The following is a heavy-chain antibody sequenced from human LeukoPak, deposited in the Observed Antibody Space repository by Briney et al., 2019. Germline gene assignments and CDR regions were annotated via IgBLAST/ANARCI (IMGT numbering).Heavy chain of an antibody. CDR1: GGSITNYY. CDR3: ARASGYSYEVDY. V-gene: IGHV4-59*01. CDR2: IYYSGTT. Sequence: SETLSLTCTVSGGSITNYYWSWIRQPPGKGLEWIGFIYYSGTTNYNPSLKSRVTISVDTSKNQFSLKLSSMTAADTAVYYCARASGYSYEVDYWGQGTLVTVSS. D-gene: IGHD5-18*01. J-gene: IGHJ4*02.